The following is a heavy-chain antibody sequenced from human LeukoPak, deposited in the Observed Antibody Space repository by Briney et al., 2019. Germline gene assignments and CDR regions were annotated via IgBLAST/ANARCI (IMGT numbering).Heavy chain of an antibody. CDR2: ISYDGSNK. Sequence: PGGSLRLSCAASGFTFSSYAMHWVRQAPGKGLEWVAVISYDGSNKYYADSVKGRFTISRDNSKNTLYLQMNSLRAEDTAVYYCAKSLFTSAEGSGRASDIWCQGTMVTVSS. D-gene: IGHD1-26*01. CDR3: AKSLFTSAEGSGRASDI. CDR1: GFTFSSYA. J-gene: IGHJ3*02. V-gene: IGHV3-30*14.